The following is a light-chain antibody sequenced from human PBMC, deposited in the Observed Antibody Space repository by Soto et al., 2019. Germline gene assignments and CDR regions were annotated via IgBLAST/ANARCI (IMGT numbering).Light chain of an antibody. CDR1: QSLLESNGYNH. J-gene: IGKJ3*01. CDR2: LGS. Sequence: DIVMTQSPLSLSVTPGEPASISCRSSQSLLESNGYNHLDWYHQKPVQSPQLLLYLGSNRASGVRDRFSGSGSGTDFTLKISRVEAEDVGVYYCIQALQIPTFGPGTKVDIK. V-gene: IGKV2-28*01. CDR3: IQALQIPT.